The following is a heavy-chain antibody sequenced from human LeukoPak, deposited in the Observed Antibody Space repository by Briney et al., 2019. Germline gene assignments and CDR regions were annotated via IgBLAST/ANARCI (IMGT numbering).Heavy chain of an antibody. J-gene: IGHJ4*02. CDR3: AKVDCGSTSCYVDL. CDR1: GFTFSSYG. D-gene: IGHD2-2*01. Sequence: GGSLRLSCAASGFTFSSYGMHWVPQAPGKGLEWVAFVRYDGSNKYYADSVKGRFTISRDNSKNTLYLQMNSQRAEDTSVYDCAKVDCGSTSCYVDLWGQGPLVTVSS. CDR2: VRYDGSNK. V-gene: IGHV3-30*02.